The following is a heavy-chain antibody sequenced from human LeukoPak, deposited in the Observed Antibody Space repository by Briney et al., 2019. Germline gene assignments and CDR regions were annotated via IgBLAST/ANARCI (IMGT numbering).Heavy chain of an antibody. J-gene: IGHJ4*02. D-gene: IGHD2-15*01. Sequence: GGSLGLSCAASGFIFTSYAMNWVRQAPGKGLEWVAVISFDGSDKYYADSVKGRFTISRDNSKNTLYLQMNSLRAEDTAVYYCARDDCSGGSCYSFQGYWGQGTLVTVSS. V-gene: IGHV3-30-3*01. CDR2: ISFDGSDK. CDR1: GFIFTSYA. CDR3: ARDDCSGGSCYSFQGY.